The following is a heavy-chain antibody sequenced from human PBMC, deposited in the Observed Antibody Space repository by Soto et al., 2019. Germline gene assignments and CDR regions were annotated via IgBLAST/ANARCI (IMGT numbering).Heavy chain of an antibody. D-gene: IGHD3-9*01. J-gene: IGHJ4*02. V-gene: IGHV1-2*04. CDR1: GYTFTGYY. Sequence: GASVKVSCKASGYTFTGYYMHWVRQAPGQGLEWMGWINPNSGGTNYAQKFQGWVTMTRDTSISTAYMELSRLRSDDTAVYYCARQADILTGYYLRYWGQGTLVTVSS. CDR3: ARQADILTGYYLRY. CDR2: INPNSGGT.